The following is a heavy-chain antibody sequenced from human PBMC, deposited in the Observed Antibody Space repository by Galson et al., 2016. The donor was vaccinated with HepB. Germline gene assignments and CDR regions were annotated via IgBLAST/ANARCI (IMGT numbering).Heavy chain of an antibody. CDR3: ARGPSSAHYYFDY. D-gene: IGHD2-15*01. V-gene: IGHV3-74*03. CDR1: GFTFVNYW. Sequence: SLRLSCAASGFTFVNYWMHWVRQAPGKGLVWVSRTDADGRNTAYADSVEGRFTISRDNAKNILYLQMNSLRIDDTAVYYCARGPSSAHYYFDYWGQGALVSVSS. CDR2: TDADGRNT. J-gene: IGHJ4*02.